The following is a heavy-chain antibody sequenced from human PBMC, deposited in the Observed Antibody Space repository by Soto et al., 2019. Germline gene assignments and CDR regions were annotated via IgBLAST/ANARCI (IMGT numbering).Heavy chain of an antibody. CDR1: GFTFSSSG. D-gene: IGHD3-16*01. V-gene: IGHV1-58*02. CDR3: AADLAPPDPYNCFEP. Sequence: QIQLVQFGPEVKKPGTPVKVSCKASGFTFSSSGIHWVRQARGQRLEWIGWIVVGSGNTNYAQKFQERVTITRDVSTNTAYMELTSLRSEDPAVYYGAADLAPPDPYNCFEPWAQGTLVTVSS. J-gene: IGHJ5*02. CDR2: IVVGSGNT.